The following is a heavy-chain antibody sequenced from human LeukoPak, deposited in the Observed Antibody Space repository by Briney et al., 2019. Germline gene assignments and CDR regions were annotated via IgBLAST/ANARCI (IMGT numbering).Heavy chain of an antibody. CDR1: AFTFSYYG. J-gene: IGHJ4*02. D-gene: IGHD3-10*01. Sequence: GGSLRLSCATSAFTFSYYGMHWVRQAPGKGLEWVAVIWSNGNDKYYVDSVKGRFTVSRDNSKNTLYLQMDSLRAEDTAVYYCARDLKRGLWFGELLHWGQGTLVTVSS. V-gene: IGHV3-33*01. CDR3: ARDLKRGLWFGELLH. CDR2: IWSNGNDK.